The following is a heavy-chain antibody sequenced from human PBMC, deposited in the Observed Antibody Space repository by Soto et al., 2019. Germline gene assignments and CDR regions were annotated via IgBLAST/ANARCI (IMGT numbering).Heavy chain of an antibody. D-gene: IGHD2-15*01. CDR1: GASISSSNYY. CDR2: IHYTGST. CDR3: ARRECSGGTCHFDP. Sequence: QLQLQESGPGLVKPSETLSLTCTVSGASISSSNYYRAWIRQPPGKGLEWIGSIHYTGSTYYNPSLKRRVTISEDTSKNQFSLKLTSVTAADTAVYYCARRECSGGTCHFDPWGQGTLVTVSS. V-gene: IGHV4-39*01. J-gene: IGHJ5*02.